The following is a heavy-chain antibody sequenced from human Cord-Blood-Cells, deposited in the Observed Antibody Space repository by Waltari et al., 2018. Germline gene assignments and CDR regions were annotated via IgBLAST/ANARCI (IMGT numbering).Heavy chain of an antibody. CDR1: GYSISSGYY. CDR2: IYHSGST. V-gene: IGHV4-38-2*01. J-gene: IGHJ5*02. Sequence: QVQLQESGPGLVKPSETLSLTCAVSGYSISSGYYWGWIRQPPGKGLEWIGGIYHSGSTYYNPSRKSRVTISVDTSKNQFSLKLSSVTAADTAVYYCARGTPGIAAAASPYVVSQPRFDPWGQGTLVTVSS. D-gene: IGHD6-13*01. CDR3: ARGTPGIAAAASPYVVSQPRFDP.